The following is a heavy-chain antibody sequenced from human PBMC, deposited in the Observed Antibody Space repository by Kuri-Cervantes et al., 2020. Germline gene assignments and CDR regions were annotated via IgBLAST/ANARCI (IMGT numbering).Heavy chain of an antibody. CDR1: GGSFSGYY. CDR2: INHSGST. CDR3: ARGGLRYVDW. V-gene: IGHV4-34*01. D-gene: IGHD3-9*01. Sequence: GSLSLSCAVYGGSFSGYYWSWIRQPPGKGLEWIGEINHSGSTNYNPSLKSRVTISVDTSKNQFSLKLSSVTAADTAVYYCARGGLRYVDWWGQGTLVTVSS. J-gene: IGHJ4*02.